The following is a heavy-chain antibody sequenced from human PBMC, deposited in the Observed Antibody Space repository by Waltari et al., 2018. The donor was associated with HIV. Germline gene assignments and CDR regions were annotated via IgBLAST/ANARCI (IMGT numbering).Heavy chain of an antibody. CDR1: GFTFSGST. V-gene: IGHV3-73*01. D-gene: IGHD6-19*01. Sequence: EVQLVESGGGLGQPGGPLILSCAASGFTFSGSTMHWVRQASVKGLESVGRMRTKAKSYATEYAAGVKGRVIISRDDSKNTAYLQMNNLKTEGTAVDYCTRLVAAVAGTGYWGQGTLVTVSS. CDR3: TRLVAAVAGTGY. CDR2: MRTKAKSYAT. J-gene: IGHJ4*02.